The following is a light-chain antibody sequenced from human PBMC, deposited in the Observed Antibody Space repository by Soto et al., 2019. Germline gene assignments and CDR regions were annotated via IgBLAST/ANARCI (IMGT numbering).Light chain of an antibody. Sequence: DIPLTQSPSTLSASVGARVTITCRASQGFSSWLAWFQQKPGKAPKLLIYDASSLESGVPSRFSGSGSGTEFTLTISSLQPDDFATYYCQQYNSYSPWTFGQGTKVEIK. CDR1: QGFSSW. CDR2: DAS. V-gene: IGKV1-5*01. CDR3: QQYNSYSPWT. J-gene: IGKJ1*01.